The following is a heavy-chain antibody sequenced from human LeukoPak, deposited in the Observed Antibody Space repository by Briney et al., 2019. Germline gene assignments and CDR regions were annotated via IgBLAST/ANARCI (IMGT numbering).Heavy chain of an antibody. D-gene: IGHD2-2*01. Sequence: PGGSLRLSCAAYGFTFSSYWIYWVRQVPGKGLVYVSRVNNDGSATTYADSVQGRFTISRDNAKNTVYLQMDSLRVDDTAVYYCARGGPYHAFDIWGQGTMVTVSS. CDR3: ARGGPYHAFDI. V-gene: IGHV3-74*01. CDR1: GFTFSSYW. J-gene: IGHJ3*02. CDR2: VNNDGSAT.